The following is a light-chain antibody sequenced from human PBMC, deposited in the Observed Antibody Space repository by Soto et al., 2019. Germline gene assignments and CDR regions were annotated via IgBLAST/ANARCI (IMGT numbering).Light chain of an antibody. CDR3: QQYGSSPRT. J-gene: IGKJ1*01. CDR1: QSVSSSY. V-gene: IGKV3-20*01. CDR2: GAS. Sequence: EIVLTQFPGTLSLSPGERATLSCRASQSVSSSYLAWYQQKPGQAPRLLIYGASRRATGIPDRFSGSGSGTDFTLTISRLEPEEFAVYYCQQYGSSPRTFGQGTKVEIK.